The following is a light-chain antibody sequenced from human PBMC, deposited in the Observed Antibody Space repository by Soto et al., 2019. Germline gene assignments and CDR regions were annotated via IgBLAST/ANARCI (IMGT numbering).Light chain of an antibody. V-gene: IGKV3-11*01. CDR3: QQRSDWPST. J-gene: IGKJ4*01. Sequence: EMVLTQSPATLSLSPGERATLSCRASQSVSSYLAWYQQKPGQAPRLLIYDASNRATGIPARFSGSGSGTDFNLTISSLEPDDFAVYYCQQRSDWPSTFGGGTKVQIK. CDR2: DAS. CDR1: QSVSSY.